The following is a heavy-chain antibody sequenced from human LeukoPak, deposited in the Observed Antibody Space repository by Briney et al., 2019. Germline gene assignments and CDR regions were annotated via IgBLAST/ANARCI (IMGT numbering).Heavy chain of an antibody. J-gene: IGHJ4*02. D-gene: IGHD1-26*01. CDR1: GFTFSTYA. V-gene: IGHV3-23*01. Sequence: GGSLRLSCAPSGFTFSTYAMSWVRQAPGKGLEWVSSISVSGAATYYADSVKGRFTISRDNSKDTLVLRMNSLRADDTAVYYCAKGPRSGTYYYFDSWGQGTLVSVSS. CDR2: ISVSGAAT. CDR3: AKGPRSGTYYYFDS.